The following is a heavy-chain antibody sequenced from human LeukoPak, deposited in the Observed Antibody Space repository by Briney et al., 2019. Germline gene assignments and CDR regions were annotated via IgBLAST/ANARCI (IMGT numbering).Heavy chain of an antibody. D-gene: IGHD6-13*01. V-gene: IGHV4-4*07. CDR2: IYTSGST. CDR1: GGSFINYY. J-gene: IGHJ4*02. Sequence: SETLSLTCTVSGGSFINYYWSWIRQPAGKGLEWIGRIYTSGSTNYNPSLKSRVTISVDTSKNQFSLKLSSVTAADTAVYYCARVRRGSSSWYGDFDYWGQGTLVTVSS. CDR3: ARVRRGSSSWYGDFDY.